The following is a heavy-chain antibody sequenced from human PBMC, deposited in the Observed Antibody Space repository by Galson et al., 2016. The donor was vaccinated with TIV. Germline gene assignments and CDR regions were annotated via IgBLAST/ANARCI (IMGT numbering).Heavy chain of an antibody. D-gene: IGHD3/OR15-3a*01. V-gene: IGHV1-2*02. CDR3: ARDGLDMTTAVALPDY. CDR1: GYTFSHYY. CDR2: VNPKSGDT. Sequence: QSGAEVKMPGESLTISCKASGYTFSHYYLHWVRQAPGQGLEWMGWVNPKSGDTNYAQKFQGRVAMTRDTSINTAYMELSRLRSDDTAVYYCARDGLDMTTAVALPDYWGQGTLVTVSS. J-gene: IGHJ4*02.